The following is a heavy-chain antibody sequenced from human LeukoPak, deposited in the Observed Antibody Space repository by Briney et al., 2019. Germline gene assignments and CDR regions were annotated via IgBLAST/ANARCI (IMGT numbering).Heavy chain of an antibody. Sequence: PGGSLRLSCAASGFTFSSYWMSWVRQAPGKGLEWVANIKEDGSQKYYVDSVKGRFTISRDNAENSLYLQMNSLRAEDTAVYYCARDGYYYGSGSYSPLDYWGQGTLVTVSS. CDR2: IKEDGSQK. V-gene: IGHV3-7*01. J-gene: IGHJ4*02. CDR3: ARDGYYYGSGSYSPLDY. CDR1: GFTFSSYW. D-gene: IGHD3-10*01.